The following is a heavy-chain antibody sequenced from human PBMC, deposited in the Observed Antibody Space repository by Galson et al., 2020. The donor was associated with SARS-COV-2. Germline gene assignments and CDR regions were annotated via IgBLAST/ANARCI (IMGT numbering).Heavy chain of an antibody. CDR1: GFTFSSYG. CDR2: IFYDGSDK. Sequence: GESLKISCAASGFTFSSYGMHWVRQAPGKGLEWVAQIFYDGSDKYYGDSVKGRFTISRDSSKNMVYLQMNNLKVDDTAVYYCARDGQLSSGWAFDYWGQGTLVTVSS. CDR3: ARDGQLSSGWAFDY. V-gene: IGHV3-33*01. J-gene: IGHJ4*02. D-gene: IGHD6-19*01.